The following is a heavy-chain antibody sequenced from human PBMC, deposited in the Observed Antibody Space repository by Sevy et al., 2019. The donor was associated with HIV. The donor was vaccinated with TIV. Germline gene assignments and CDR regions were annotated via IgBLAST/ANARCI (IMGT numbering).Heavy chain of an antibody. CDR1: GYRFISYW. CDR3: ARRGFDSSGYPQYYFDY. V-gene: IGHV5-51*01. Sequence: GESLKISCKGSGYRFISYWIGWVRQMPGKGLEWMGIIYPGDSDIRYSPSFQGQVTISADKSISTAYLQWSSLQASDTAMYLCARRGFDSSGYPQYYFDYWGQGTLVTVSS. CDR2: IYPGDSDI. D-gene: IGHD3-22*01. J-gene: IGHJ4*02.